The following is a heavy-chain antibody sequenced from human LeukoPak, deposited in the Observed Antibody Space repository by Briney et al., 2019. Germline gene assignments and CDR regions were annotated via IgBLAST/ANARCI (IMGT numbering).Heavy chain of an antibody. V-gene: IGHV3-21*01. CDR2: ISSSSTYI. CDR3: ATLPPNYDSSGYSYLQDY. CDR1: GFTFSSYS. Sequence: GGSLRLSCAASGFTFSSYSMNWVRQAPGKGLEWVSSISSSSTYIYYADSVKGRFTISRDNAKSSLYLQMNSPRAEDTAVYYCATLPPNYDSSGYSYLQDYWGQGTLVTVSS. J-gene: IGHJ4*02. D-gene: IGHD3-22*01.